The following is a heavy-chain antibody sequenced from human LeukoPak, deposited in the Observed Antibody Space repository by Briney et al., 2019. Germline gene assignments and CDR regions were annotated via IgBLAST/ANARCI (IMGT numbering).Heavy chain of an antibody. CDR1: GFMFDEYG. J-gene: IGHJ4*02. CDR2: ISGDGGVT. CDR3: AKDGPVVSF. Sequence: GGSLRLSCEASGFMFDEYGMHWVRQVPGKGLEWVSFISGDGGVTYYADAVRGRITVSRDNSKNSLYLQMGSLRAEDTALYYCAKDGPVVSFWGQGTLVTVSS. D-gene: IGHD4-23*01. V-gene: IGHV3-43*02.